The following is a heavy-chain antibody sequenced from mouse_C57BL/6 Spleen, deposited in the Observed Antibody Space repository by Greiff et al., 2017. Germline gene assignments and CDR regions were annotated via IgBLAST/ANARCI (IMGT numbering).Heavy chain of an antibody. Sequence: VQLQQSGPELVKPGASVKISCKASGYSFTDYNMNWVKQSNGKSLEWIGVINPNYGTTSYNQKFKGKATLTVAQSSSTAYMQLTDLTSVDSAVYYCARDEAGNYYCDYWGQGTSLTVSS. D-gene: IGHD2-1*01. CDR2: INPNYGTT. V-gene: IGHV1-39*01. CDR1: GYSFTDYN. CDR3: ARDEAGNYYCDY. J-gene: IGHJ2*02.